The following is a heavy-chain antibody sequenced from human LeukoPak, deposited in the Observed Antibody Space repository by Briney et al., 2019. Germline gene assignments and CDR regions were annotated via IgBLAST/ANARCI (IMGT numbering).Heavy chain of an antibody. CDR3: ARSQPGILIAARGGGWFDP. V-gene: IGHV1-2*02. CDR1: GYTFTSNY. CDR2: INPNSGGT. Sequence: ASVKVSCKAFGYTFTSNYMHWVRQAPGQGLEWMGWINPNSGGTNYAQKFQGRVTMTRDTSISTAYMELSRLRSDDTAVYYCARSQPGILIAARGGGWFDPWGQGTLVTVSS. D-gene: IGHD6-6*01. J-gene: IGHJ5*02.